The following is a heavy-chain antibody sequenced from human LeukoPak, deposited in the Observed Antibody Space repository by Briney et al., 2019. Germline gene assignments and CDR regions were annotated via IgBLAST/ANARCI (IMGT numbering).Heavy chain of an antibody. CDR3: ASYPKHWLAKGAFDI. Sequence: ASVKVSCKASGYTFTSYDINWVRQASGQGLEWMGWMNPNSGNTGYVQKFQGRVTMTRNTSISTAYMELSSLRSEDTAVYYCASYPKHWLAKGAFDIWGQGTMVTVSS. CDR2: MNPNSGNT. CDR1: GYTFTSYD. V-gene: IGHV1-8*01. J-gene: IGHJ3*02. D-gene: IGHD6-19*01.